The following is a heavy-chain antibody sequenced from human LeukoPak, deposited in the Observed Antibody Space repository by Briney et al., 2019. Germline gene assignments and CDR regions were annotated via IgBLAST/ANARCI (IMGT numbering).Heavy chain of an antibody. Sequence: GGSLRLSCAASGNYWMHWVRQAPGKGLVWVSHIDSDGSWTSYADSVKGRFTISKDNAKNTVYLQMNSLRAEDTAVYYCVSFYETCWGRGTLVTVSS. D-gene: IGHD2/OR15-2a*01. CDR3: VSFYETC. J-gene: IGHJ4*02. CDR1: GNYW. V-gene: IGHV3-74*01. CDR2: IDSDGSWT.